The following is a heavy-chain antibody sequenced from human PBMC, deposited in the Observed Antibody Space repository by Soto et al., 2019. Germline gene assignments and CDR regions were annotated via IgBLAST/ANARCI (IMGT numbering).Heavy chain of an antibody. CDR3: AKAGGIVVVPAALGFNWFDP. CDR2: ISSSSSTI. V-gene: IGHV3-48*01. CDR1: GFTFSSYS. D-gene: IGHD2-2*01. J-gene: IGHJ5*02. Sequence: EVQLVESGGGLVQPGGSLRLSCAASGFTFSSYSMNWVRQAPGKGLEWVSYISSSSSTIYYADSVKGRFTISRDNAKNSLYLQMNSLRAEDTAVYYCAKAGGIVVVPAALGFNWFDPWGQGTLVTVSS.